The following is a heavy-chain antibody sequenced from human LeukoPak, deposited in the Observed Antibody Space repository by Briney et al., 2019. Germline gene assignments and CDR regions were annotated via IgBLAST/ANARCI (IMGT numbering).Heavy chain of an antibody. V-gene: IGHV1-69*13. D-gene: IGHD3-3*01. CDR2: IIPIFGTA. CDR3: AKRAEGYDPPEAVDY. J-gene: IGHJ4*02. Sequence: SVKVSCKASGDTFSTYAISWVRQAPGQGLEWMGGIIPIFGTANYAHQGRVTITADELTRSAYMELSSLRSEDTAVYYCAKRAEGYDPPEAVDYWGQGTLVTVSS. CDR1: GDTFSTYA.